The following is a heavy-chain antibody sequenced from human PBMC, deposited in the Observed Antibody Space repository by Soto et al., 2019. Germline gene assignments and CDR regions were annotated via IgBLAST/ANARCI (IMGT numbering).Heavy chain of an antibody. Sequence: QVQLVQSGAEVKKPGSSVKVSCKASGDTFSNYVSSWVRQAPGQGLEWMGGIIPIFGTAHYAQKFQGRVTITADESTSTAYMELSSLRSEDTAVYYCATELELNYYFDYWGQGTLVTVSS. J-gene: IGHJ4*02. CDR1: GDTFSNYV. V-gene: IGHV1-69*12. CDR3: ATELELNYYFDY. CDR2: IIPIFGTA. D-gene: IGHD1-7*01.